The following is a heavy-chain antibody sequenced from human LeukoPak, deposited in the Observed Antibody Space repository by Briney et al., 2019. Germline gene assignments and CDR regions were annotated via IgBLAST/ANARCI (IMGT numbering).Heavy chain of an antibody. J-gene: IGHJ3*02. CDR2: INPSGGST. Sequence: ASVKGSCKASGYTFTSYYMHWVRQAPGQGLEWMGIINPSGGSTSYAQKFQGRVTMTRDTSTSTVYMERSSLRSEDTAVYYCARVSSGMRDAFDIWGQGTMVTVSS. CDR1: GYTFTSYY. D-gene: IGHD6-19*01. V-gene: IGHV1-46*01. CDR3: ARVSSGMRDAFDI.